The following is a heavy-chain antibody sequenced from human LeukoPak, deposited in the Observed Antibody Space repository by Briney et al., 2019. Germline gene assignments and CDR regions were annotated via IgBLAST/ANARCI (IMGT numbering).Heavy chain of an antibody. D-gene: IGHD5-18*01. CDR3: ARSEYTSGLIDY. V-gene: IGHV3-66*03. CDR1: EFTVSVNY. CDR2: IYSSGGT. Sequence: QTGGSLRLSCAASEFTVSVNYMSWVRQAPGKGLEWVSFIYSSGGTYYADSVKGRFTISRDSSKNTLSLQMNSLRAEDTAVYYCARSEYTSGLIDYWGQGTLVTVSS. J-gene: IGHJ4*02.